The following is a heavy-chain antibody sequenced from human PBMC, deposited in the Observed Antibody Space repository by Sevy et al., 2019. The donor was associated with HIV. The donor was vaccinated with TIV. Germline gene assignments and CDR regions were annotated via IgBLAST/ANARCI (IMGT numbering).Heavy chain of an antibody. CDR2: ISSHNSYI. CDR3: ARDMGNWNNDAFDI. V-gene: IGHV3-21*01. D-gene: IGHD1-20*01. CDR1: GFTFSTYS. Sequence: GGSLRLSCAASGFTFSTYSMNWVRQAPGKGLEWVSSISSHNSYIYYADSRKGRFTISRDNAKNSLYLQMNSLRAEDTAVYYCARDMGNWNNDAFDIWGQGTMVTVSS. J-gene: IGHJ3*02.